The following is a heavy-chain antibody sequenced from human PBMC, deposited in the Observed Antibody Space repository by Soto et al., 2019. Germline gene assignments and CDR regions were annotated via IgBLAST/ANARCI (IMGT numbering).Heavy chain of an antibody. CDR3: AHRTTTVTWWFDP. V-gene: IGHV2-5*02. Sequence: TLGGSVYSSALTATGKGVGWIRQPPGKALEWLALIYWDDDKRYSPSLKSRLTITKDTSKNQVVLTMTNMDPADTATYFCAHRTTTVTWWFDPWGQGTLVTVSS. CDR1: SSALTATGKG. J-gene: IGHJ5*02. D-gene: IGHD4-17*01. CDR2: IYWDDDK.